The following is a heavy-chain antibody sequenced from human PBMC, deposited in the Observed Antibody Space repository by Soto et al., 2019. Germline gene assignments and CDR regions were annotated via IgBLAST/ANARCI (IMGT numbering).Heavy chain of an antibody. CDR3: ARDLDDRSGYYYGY. CDR1: GFTFSSYS. J-gene: IGHJ4*02. D-gene: IGHD3-22*01. Sequence: GGSLRLSCAASGFTFSSYSMNWVRQAPGKGLEWVSSISGSSSYIYYADSVKGRFTISRDNAKNSLYLQMNSLRAEDTAVYYCARDLDDRSGYYYGYWGQGTLVTSPQ. V-gene: IGHV3-21*01. CDR2: ISGSSSYI.